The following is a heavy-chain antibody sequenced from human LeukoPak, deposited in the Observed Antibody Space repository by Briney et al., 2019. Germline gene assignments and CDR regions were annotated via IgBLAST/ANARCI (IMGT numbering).Heavy chain of an antibody. Sequence: ASVKVSCKASGYTFTGYYMHWVRQAPGQGLEWMGWINPNSGGTNYAQKFQGRVTMTRDTSISTAYMELSRLRSDDTAVYYCARVDGDLGLSGYWGQGTLVTVSS. D-gene: IGHD4-17*01. J-gene: IGHJ4*02. CDR2: INPNSGGT. V-gene: IGHV1-2*02. CDR3: ARVDGDLGLSGY. CDR1: GYTFTGYY.